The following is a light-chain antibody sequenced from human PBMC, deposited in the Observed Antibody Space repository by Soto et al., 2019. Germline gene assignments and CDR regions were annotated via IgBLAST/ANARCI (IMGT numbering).Light chain of an antibody. J-gene: IGLJ2*01. V-gene: IGLV1-51*01. CDR3: GTWDTSLSAVV. Sequence: QSVLTQPPSVSAAPGQKVTISCSGASSNIGKNYVSWYQQLPGTAPKLLIFDTNKRPSGIPDRFSGSKSGTSAALDITALQTGDEADYYCGTWDTSLSAVVFGGGTKHTVL. CDR2: DTN. CDR1: SSNIGKNY.